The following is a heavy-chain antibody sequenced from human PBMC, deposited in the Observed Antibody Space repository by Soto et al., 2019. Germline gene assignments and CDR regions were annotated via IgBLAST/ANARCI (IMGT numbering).Heavy chain of an antibody. Sequence: LSLTCTVSGGSISSYYWSWIRQPPGKGLEWIGYMYYSGSTNYNPSLKSRVTISVDTSKNQFSLKLSSVTAADTAVYYCGGKNYDSSGYFDCWGQGTLVTVSS. CDR2: MYYSGST. CDR3: GGKNYDSSGYFDC. V-gene: IGHV4-59*01. D-gene: IGHD3-22*01. J-gene: IGHJ4*02. CDR1: GGSISSYY.